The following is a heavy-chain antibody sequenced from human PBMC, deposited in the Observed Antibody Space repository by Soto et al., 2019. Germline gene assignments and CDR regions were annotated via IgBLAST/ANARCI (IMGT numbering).Heavy chain of an antibody. CDR2: INPKSGGT. D-gene: IGHD3-9*01. CDR1: GDTFTAHY. Sequence: ASVKVSCKASGDTFTAHYIHSVRQAPGQGFEWMGWINPKSGGTKYPQKFQGRVTMTRDTSLSTVYMTLTRLTSDDTAVYYCAAEYFDWLSIDYWGQGSLVTITS. V-gene: IGHV1-2*02. J-gene: IGHJ4*02. CDR3: AAEYFDWLSIDY.